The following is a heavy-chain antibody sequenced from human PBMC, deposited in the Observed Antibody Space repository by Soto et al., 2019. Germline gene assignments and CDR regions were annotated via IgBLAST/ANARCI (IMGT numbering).Heavy chain of an antibody. CDR3: ARSPEGYCSSTSCYEFDL. D-gene: IGHD2-2*01. Sequence: QVQLQESGPGLVKPSQTLSLTCTVSGGSISSGDYYWSWIRQPQGKGLAWIGYIYYSGSTYYNPSLKSRVTISVDTSQNQFSLKLSSVTAADTAVYYCARSPEGYCSSTSCYEFDLWGRGTLVTVSS. J-gene: IGHJ2*01. CDR2: IYYSGST. CDR1: GGSISSGDYY. V-gene: IGHV4-30-4*01.